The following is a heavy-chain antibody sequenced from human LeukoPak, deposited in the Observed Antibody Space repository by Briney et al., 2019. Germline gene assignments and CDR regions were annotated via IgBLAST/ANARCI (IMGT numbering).Heavy chain of an antibody. CDR3: ARSPCIAFGDDALDI. CDR1: GGTLSSYA. V-gene: IGHV1-69*05. CDR2: IIPSFGTT. J-gene: IGHJ3*02. Sequence: ASVKVSCKASGGTLSSYAISWVRQAHGQGLEWMGGIIPSFGTTNYAQKFQGRVTITTDESTSTAYIELNSLRAEDTAVYYCARSPCIAFGDDALDIWGRETMVAVAS. D-gene: IGHD3-3*02.